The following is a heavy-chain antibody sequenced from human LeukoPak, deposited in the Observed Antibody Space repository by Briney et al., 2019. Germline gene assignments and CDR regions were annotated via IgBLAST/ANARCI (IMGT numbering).Heavy chain of an antibody. V-gene: IGHV4-59*11. CDR3: ARVRTTVTTPRCPQPGWGMAPHKSPIGCRGTYYFDY. J-gene: IGHJ4*02. Sequence: PSETLSLTCTVSGGSISSHYWSWIRQPPGKGLEWIGYIYYSGSTNYNPSLKSRVTISVDTSKNQFSLKLSSVTAADTAVYYCARVRTTVTTPRCPQPGWGMAPHKSPIGCRGTYYFDYWGQGTLVTVSS. CDR1: GGSISSHY. D-gene: IGHD4-17*01. CDR2: IYYSGST.